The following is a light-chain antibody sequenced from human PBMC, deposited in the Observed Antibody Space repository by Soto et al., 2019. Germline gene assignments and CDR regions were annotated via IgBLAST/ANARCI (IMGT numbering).Light chain of an antibody. Sequence: TQVTKSPSTLAAHVAETVTLACRASQSISGWLAWYQQKPGKAPKLLIYDASALPRGVPSRFSGSGSGTEFTLAISSLQPDDFATYYCQRYYTCSGTLGPGTKVDIK. V-gene: IGKV1-5*01. CDR3: QRYYTCSGT. J-gene: IGKJ1*01. CDR2: DAS. CDR1: QSISGW.